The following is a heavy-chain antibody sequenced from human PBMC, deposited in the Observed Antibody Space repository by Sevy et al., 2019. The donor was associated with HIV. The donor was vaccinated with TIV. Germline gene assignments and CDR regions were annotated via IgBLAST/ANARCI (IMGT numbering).Heavy chain of an antibody. CDR3: ALERLSSDVAEYFQN. D-gene: IGHD1-1*01. V-gene: IGHV3-30*03. CDR1: GFTFSSYS. CDR2: ISYDGINK. Sequence: GGSLRLSCAASGFTFSSYSMNWVRQAPGKGLEWVATISYDGINKHYADSVKGRFTISRENFKNSLSLQMNSLRAEDTAVYFCALERLSSDVAEYFQNWGQGTLVTVSS. J-gene: IGHJ1*01.